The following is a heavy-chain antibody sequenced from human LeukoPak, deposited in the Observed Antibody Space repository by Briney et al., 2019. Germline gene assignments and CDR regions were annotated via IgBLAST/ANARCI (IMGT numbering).Heavy chain of an antibody. J-gene: IGHJ4*02. V-gene: IGHV3-30*01. D-gene: IGHD3-9*01. CDR3: ARDGGDKTAYYGDQFDH. Sequence: PGRSLKLSCAASGFTFSDYAMHWVRQSPGKGLEWVAIISDDGNKKYYADSKQGRFTISRDNSKNTLYLQVNGLRPEDTAVYYCARDGGDKTAYYGDQFDHWGRGTLVTVSS. CDR2: ISDDGNKK. CDR1: GFTFSDYA.